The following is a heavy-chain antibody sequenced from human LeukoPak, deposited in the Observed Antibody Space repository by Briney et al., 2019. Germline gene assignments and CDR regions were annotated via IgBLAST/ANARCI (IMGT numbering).Heavy chain of an antibody. CDR3: AKSPYDFWSGGFDP. V-gene: IGHV4-59*01. CDR2: VSNTGTT. CDR1: GGSISSYF. D-gene: IGHD3-3*01. Sequence: SETLSLTCTVSGGSISSYFWSWIRQPPGKGLEWIGYVSNTGTTNYNPSLKSRVSISVDTSKNQFSLKLTSVTAADTAVYYCAKSPYDFWSGGFDPWGQGTLVTVSS. J-gene: IGHJ5*02.